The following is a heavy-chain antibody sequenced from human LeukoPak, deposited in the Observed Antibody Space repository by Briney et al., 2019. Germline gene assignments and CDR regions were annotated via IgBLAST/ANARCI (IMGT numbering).Heavy chain of an antibody. CDR3: AKDVSVMVRLFDY. CDR2: ISGSGGST. CDR1: GFTFSSYA. Sequence: PGGSLRLSCAASGFTFSSYAMSWVRQAPGKGLEWVSAISGSGGSTYYADSVKGRFAISRDNAKNTLYLQMNSLRAEDTAVYYCAKDVSVMVRLFDYWGQGTLVTVSS. V-gene: IGHV3-23*01. D-gene: IGHD3-10*01. J-gene: IGHJ4*02.